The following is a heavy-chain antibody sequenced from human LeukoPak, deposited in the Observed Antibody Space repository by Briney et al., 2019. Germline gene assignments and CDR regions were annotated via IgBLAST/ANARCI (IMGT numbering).Heavy chain of an antibody. CDR3: ARNAIRGVIIPNWFDP. V-gene: IGHV1-69*13. Sequence: ASVKVSCKASGGTFSSYAISWVRQAPGQGLEWVGGIIPIFGTANYAQKFQGRVTITADESTSTAYMELSSLRSEDTAVYYCARNAIRGVIIPNWFDPWGQGTLATVSS. J-gene: IGHJ5*02. CDR1: GGTFSSYA. D-gene: IGHD3-10*01. CDR2: IIPIFGTA.